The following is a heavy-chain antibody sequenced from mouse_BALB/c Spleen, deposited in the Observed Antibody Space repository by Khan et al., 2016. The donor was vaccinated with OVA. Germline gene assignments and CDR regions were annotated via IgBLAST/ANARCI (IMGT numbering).Heavy chain of an antibody. V-gene: IGHV1-69*02. CDR2: IDPSDSET. CDR1: GYTFTSYW. CDR3: ARDQYGNYFYAMDY. Sequence: QVQLQQPGAELVKPGAPVKLSCKASGYTFTSYWMNWVKQRPGRGLEWIGRIDPSDSETHYNQKFKDKATLTVAKSSSTAYIQLSSLTSEDAAFYYCARDQYGNYFYAMDYWGQGTSVTVSS. D-gene: IGHD2-10*02. J-gene: IGHJ4*01.